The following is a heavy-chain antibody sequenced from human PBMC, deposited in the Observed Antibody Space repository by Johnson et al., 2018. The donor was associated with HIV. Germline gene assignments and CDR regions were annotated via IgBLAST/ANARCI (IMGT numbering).Heavy chain of an antibody. D-gene: IGHD2-15*01. J-gene: IGHJ3*02. CDR1: GFTFSSYG. Sequence: QVHLVESGGGVVQPGGSLRLSCAASGFTFSSYGMHWVRQAPGKGLEWVAFIRYDGSNKYYADSVKGRFTISSDNSKNTLYLQMNSLRAEDTAVYYCAKVLVAGDAFDIWGQGTMVTVSS. V-gene: IGHV3-30*02. CDR3: AKVLVAGDAFDI. CDR2: IRYDGSNK.